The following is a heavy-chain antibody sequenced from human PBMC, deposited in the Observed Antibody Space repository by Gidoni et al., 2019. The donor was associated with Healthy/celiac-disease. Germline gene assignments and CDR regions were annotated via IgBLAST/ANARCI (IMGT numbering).Heavy chain of an antibody. Sequence: QVQLVQSGAEVKKPGSSVKVSCKASGCTFSSYAISWVRQAPGQGLEWMGRIIPILGIANYAQKFQGRVTITADKSTSTAYMELSSLRSEDTAVYYCARGTDYYGSGSYCDYWGQGTLVTVSS. J-gene: IGHJ4*02. V-gene: IGHV1-69*09. D-gene: IGHD3-10*01. CDR3: ARGTDYYGSGSYCDY. CDR2: IIPILGIA. CDR1: GCTFSSYA.